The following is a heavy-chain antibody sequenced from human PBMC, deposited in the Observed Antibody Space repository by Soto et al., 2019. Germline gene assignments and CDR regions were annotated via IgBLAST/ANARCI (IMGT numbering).Heavy chain of an antibody. CDR3: ARDKTHDAYYYGMDV. D-gene: IGHD1-1*01. CDR2: INPNSGGT. J-gene: IGHJ6*02. V-gene: IGHV1-2*04. CDR1: GYTFTGYY. Sequence: ASVKVSCKASGYTFTGYYVHWVRQAPGQGLEWMGWINPNSGGTNYAQKFQGWVTMTRDTSISTAYMELSRLRSDDTAVYYCARDKTHDAYYYGMDVWGQGTTVTVSS.